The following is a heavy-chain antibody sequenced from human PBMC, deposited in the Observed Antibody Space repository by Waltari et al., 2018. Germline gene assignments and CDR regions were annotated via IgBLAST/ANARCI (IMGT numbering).Heavy chain of an antibody. Sequence: EVQLVQSGAEVKKPGESLKISCTGSGYSFTSYWIVGVRQMPGKGLEWMGIIYPGDSDTRYSPSFQGQVTISADKSTSTAYLQWSSLKASDTAMYYCARQDFYQSSGYRSFDYWGQGTLVTVSP. CDR2: IYPGDSDT. V-gene: IGHV5-51*01. CDR1: GYSFTSYW. CDR3: ARQDFYQSSGYRSFDY. J-gene: IGHJ4*02. D-gene: IGHD3-22*01.